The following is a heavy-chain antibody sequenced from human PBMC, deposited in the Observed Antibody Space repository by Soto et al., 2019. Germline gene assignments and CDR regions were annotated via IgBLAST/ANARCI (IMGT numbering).Heavy chain of an antibody. CDR2: INPSGGST. Sequence: ASVKVSCKASGYTFTSYYMHWVRQAPGQGLEWMGIINPSGGSTSYAQKFQGKVTMTRDTSTSTVYMELSSLRSEDTAVYYCARDNARITMIVVPGGAFDIWGQGTMVTVSS. V-gene: IGHV1-46*01. CDR3: ARDNARITMIVVPGGAFDI. D-gene: IGHD3-22*01. J-gene: IGHJ3*02. CDR1: GYTFTSYY.